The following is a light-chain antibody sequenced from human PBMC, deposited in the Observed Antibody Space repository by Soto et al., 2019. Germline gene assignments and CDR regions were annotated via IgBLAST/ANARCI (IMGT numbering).Light chain of an antibody. Sequence: NFMLTQPHSVSESPGKTVTISCTRSSGSIASNYVQWYQQRPGSAPTTVIYEDNQRPSGVPDRFSGSIDSSSNSASLTISGLGTEDEADYYCQSYDISNLWVFGGGTKLTVL. CDR3: QSYDISNLWV. V-gene: IGLV6-57*03. CDR1: SGSIASNY. CDR2: EDN. J-gene: IGLJ3*02.